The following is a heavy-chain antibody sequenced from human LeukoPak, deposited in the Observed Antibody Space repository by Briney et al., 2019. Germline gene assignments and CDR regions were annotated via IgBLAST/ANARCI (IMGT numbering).Heavy chain of an antibody. V-gene: IGHV3-49*04. CDR3: TRSGYFAYYFDY. CDR1: AFTFGDHA. D-gene: IGHD3-22*01. Sequence: GGSLRLSCTASAFTFGDHAMTWVRQAPGKGLEWVGFIRSKGYGGTTEYAASVKGRFTISRDDSKSIAYLQMNSLKTEDTAVYYCTRSGYFAYYFDYWGQGTLVTVSS. CDR2: IRSKGYGGTT. J-gene: IGHJ4*02.